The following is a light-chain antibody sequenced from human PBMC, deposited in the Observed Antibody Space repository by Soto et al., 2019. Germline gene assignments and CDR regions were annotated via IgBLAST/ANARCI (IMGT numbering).Light chain of an antibody. CDR1: QSFSSNY. CDR3: QQYSSVWT. V-gene: IGKV3-20*01. J-gene: IGKJ1*01. CDR2: GAT. Sequence: EIVLTQSPGTLSLSPGERATLSCRASQSFSSNYLAWCQQKPGQAPRILIYGATTRATGIPDRFSGSESGTDFTLTISRLEPEDSAVYYCQQYSSVWTFGQGTKV.